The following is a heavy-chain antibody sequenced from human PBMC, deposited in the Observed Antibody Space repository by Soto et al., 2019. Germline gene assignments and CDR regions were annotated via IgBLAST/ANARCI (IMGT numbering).Heavy chain of an antibody. Sequence: EVQLLESGGGLVQPGGSLRLSCVGSGISSSSYAMSWVRQAPGKGLEWVSTISGGAGSTYYADSVKGRFTVSRDNSKSTLYWQMDNLRAEDTAVYCCATHLPLYDSLTGTLAYWGQGTLVTVSS. CDR1: GISSSSYA. CDR2: ISGGAGST. CDR3: ATHLPLYDSLTGTLAY. V-gene: IGHV3-23*01. J-gene: IGHJ4*02. D-gene: IGHD3-9*01.